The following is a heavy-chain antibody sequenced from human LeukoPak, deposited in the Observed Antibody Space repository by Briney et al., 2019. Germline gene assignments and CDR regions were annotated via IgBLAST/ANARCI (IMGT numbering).Heavy chain of an antibody. CDR3: ARVEGYCSSTSCHPGDY. J-gene: IGHJ4*02. V-gene: IGHV1-69*13. Sequence: GASVKVSCKASGGTFSSYAISWVRQAPGQGLEWMGGTIPIFGTANYAQKFQGRVTITADESTSTAYMELSSLRSEDTAVYYCARVEGYCSSTSCHPGDYWGQGTLVTVSS. CDR2: TIPIFGTA. CDR1: GGTFSSYA. D-gene: IGHD2-2*01.